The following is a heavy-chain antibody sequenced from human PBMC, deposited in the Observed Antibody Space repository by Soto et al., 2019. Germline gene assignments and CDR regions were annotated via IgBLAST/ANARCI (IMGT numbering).Heavy chain of an antibody. D-gene: IGHD6-19*01. J-gene: IGHJ4*02. V-gene: IGHV3-23*01. CDR3: ARDMAVAGIFDF. Sequence: EVQLLESGGGLVQPGGSLRLSCAASGFTFSSYAMSWVRQAPGKGLEWVSAISGSGGSTYYADSVKGRFTISRDNSKHTLHLQMMSLRAEDTAVYYCARDMAVAGIFDFWGQGTLVTVSS. CDR2: ISGSGGST. CDR1: GFTFSSYA.